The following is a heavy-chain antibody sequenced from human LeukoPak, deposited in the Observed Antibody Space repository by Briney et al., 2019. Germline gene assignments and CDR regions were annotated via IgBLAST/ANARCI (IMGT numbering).Heavy chain of an antibody. CDR2: IKQDGSEK. J-gene: IGHJ6*02. CDR3: ARSPIVVVVAATPVYYYYGMDV. D-gene: IGHD2-15*01. CDR1: GFGFSNSW. Sequence: GGSLRLSCAASGFGFSNSWMHWVRQTPGKGLEWVANIKQDGSEKYYVDSVKGRFTISRDNAKNSLYLQMNSLRAEDTAVYYCARSPIVVVVAATPVYYYYGMDVWGQGTTVTVSS. V-gene: IGHV3-7*01.